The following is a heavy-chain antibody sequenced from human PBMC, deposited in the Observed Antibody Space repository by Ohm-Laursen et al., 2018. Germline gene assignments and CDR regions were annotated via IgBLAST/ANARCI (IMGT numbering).Heavy chain of an antibody. J-gene: IGHJ4*02. Sequence: SLRLSCSASGFTFSSYAMSWVRQAPGKGLEWISYISETSSHIYDADSVRGRFTVARDIAKNSLYLQLNSLRVEDTAVYYCVRDRRGGSIELRAGGQGALVTVSS. CDR2: ISETSSHI. V-gene: IGHV3-21*01. CDR3: VRDRRGGSIELRA. CDR1: GFTFSSYA. D-gene: IGHD6-6*01.